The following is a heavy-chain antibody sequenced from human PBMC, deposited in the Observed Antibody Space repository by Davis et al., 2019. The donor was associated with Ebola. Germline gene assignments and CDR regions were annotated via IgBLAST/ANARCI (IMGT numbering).Heavy chain of an antibody. D-gene: IGHD2-2*02. CDR2: ISGSGGST. CDR1: GFTFSSYG. J-gene: IGHJ4*02. V-gene: IGHV3-23*01. Sequence: PGGSLRLSCAASGFTFSSYGMHWVRQAPGKGLEWVSAISGSGGSTYYADSVKGRFTISRDNSKNTLYLQMNSLRAEDTAVYYCAGYLEYQLRYDLKTIVARPPTFDYWGQGTLVTVSS. CDR3: AGYLEYQLRYDLKTIVARPPTFDY.